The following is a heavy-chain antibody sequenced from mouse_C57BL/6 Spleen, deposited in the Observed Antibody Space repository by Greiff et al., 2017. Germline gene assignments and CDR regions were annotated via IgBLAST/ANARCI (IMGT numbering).Heavy chain of an antibody. CDR1: GYTFTSYW. V-gene: IGHV1-50*01. CDR2: IDPSDSYT. J-gene: IGHJ4*01. D-gene: IGHD1-1*01. Sequence: VQLKQPGAELVKPGASVKLSCKASGYTFTSYWMQWVKQRPGQGLEWIGEIDPSDSYTNYNQKFKGKATLTVDTSSSTAYMQLSSLTSEDSAVYYCAGDGILRAMDYWGQGTSVTVSS. CDR3: AGDGILRAMDY.